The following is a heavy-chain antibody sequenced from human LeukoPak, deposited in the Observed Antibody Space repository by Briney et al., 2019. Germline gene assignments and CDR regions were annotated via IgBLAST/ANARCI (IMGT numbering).Heavy chain of an antibody. J-gene: IGHJ4*02. CDR1: GFTFSSYG. V-gene: IGHV3-23*01. Sequence: WESLRLSCAASGFTFSSYGMSWGRQGPGQGLDLVSAISGSGGSTYYADSVKGRFTISRDNSKNTLYLQMNSLRAEDTAVYYCAKLVVPAAAYYFDYWGQGTLVTVSS. CDR2: ISGSGGST. D-gene: IGHD2-2*01. CDR3: AKLVVPAAAYYFDY.